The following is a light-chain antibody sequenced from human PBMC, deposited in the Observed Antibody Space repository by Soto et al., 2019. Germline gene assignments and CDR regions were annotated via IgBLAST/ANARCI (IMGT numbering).Light chain of an antibody. CDR3: QQSYNTPRT. CDR2: DAS. J-gene: IGKJ2*01. V-gene: IGKV1-5*01. Sequence: DIQMTQSPSSLSASVGDRVTITCRASQSISHYLAWYQQKPGKAPKLLIYDASSLEGGIPSRFSGSGSGTKFTLTISSLQPADFATYYCQQSYNTPRTFGQGTKLEI. CDR1: QSISHY.